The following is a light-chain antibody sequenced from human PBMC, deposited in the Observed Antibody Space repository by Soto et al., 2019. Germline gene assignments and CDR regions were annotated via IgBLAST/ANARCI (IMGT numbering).Light chain of an antibody. V-gene: IGLV1-40*01. CDR1: SSNIGAGYD. CDR2: GYN. Sequence: QAVVTQPPSVSGAPGQRVTISCTGSSSNIGAGYDVHWYQQLPGTAPKLLVYGYNNRPSGVPDRFSVSKSGTSASLTITGLQTEDEADYYCQSYDSSLSAWVFGGGTKVTV. CDR3: QSYDSSLSAWV. J-gene: IGLJ2*01.